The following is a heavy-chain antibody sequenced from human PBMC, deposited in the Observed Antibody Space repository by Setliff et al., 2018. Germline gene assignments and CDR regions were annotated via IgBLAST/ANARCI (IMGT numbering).Heavy chain of an antibody. D-gene: IGHD3-10*01. V-gene: IGHV3-53*01. CDR2: IYTGGRT. Sequence: LRLSCKTSGFTFSNYEMNWVRQAPGKGLEWVSAIYTGGRTDSADSVKGRFTISRDKSKNTLYLHLSSLRVEDTATYYCARDRGGTNPWFDFWGQGTQVTVSS. J-gene: IGHJ5*01. CDR3: ARDRGGTNPWFDF. CDR1: GFTFSNYE.